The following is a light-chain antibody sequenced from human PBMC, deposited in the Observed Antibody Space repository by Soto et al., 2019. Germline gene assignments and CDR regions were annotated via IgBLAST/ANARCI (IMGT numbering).Light chain of an antibody. CDR2: DVT. Sequence: QSALTQPASVSGSPGQSITISCTGSSSDVGAYNYVSWYQHHPDKAPKLVIYDVTNRPSGVSNRFSGSKSGNTASLTISGLQAEDEADYYCYSYTSSTTPYVFGTGTKLTVL. J-gene: IGLJ1*01. CDR1: SSDVGAYNY. CDR3: YSYTSSTTPYV. V-gene: IGLV2-14*03.